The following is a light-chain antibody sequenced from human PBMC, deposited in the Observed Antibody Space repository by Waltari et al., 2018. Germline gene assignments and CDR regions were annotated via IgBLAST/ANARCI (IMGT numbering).Light chain of an antibody. V-gene: IGKV3-15*01. CDR2: DAS. J-gene: IGKJ2*01. CDR3: QQYRDWYS. CDR1: HGIGTD. Sequence: EIVMTQSPAILSVSPGAGATLSCRASHGIGTDLAWYQKKPGQAHRLLSYDASTRAPGIPARFTGGGSGTEFTLVINSLQSEDSALYFCQQYRDWYSFGQGTKLEIK.